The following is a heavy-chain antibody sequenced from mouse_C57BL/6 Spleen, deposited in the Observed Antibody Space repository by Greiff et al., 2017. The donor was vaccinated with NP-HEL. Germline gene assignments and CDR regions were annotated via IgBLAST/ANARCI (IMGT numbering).Heavy chain of an antibody. V-gene: IGHV5-6*01. D-gene: IGHD2-2*01. CDR1: GFTFSSYG. Sequence: EVQGVESGGDLVKPGGSLKLSCAASGFTFSSYGMSWVRQTPDKRLEWVATISSGGSYTYYPDSVKGRFTISRDNAKNTLYLQMSSLKSEDTAMYYCARMAGYDNYFDYWGQGTTLTVSS. CDR2: ISSGGSYT. CDR3: ARMAGYDNYFDY. J-gene: IGHJ2*01.